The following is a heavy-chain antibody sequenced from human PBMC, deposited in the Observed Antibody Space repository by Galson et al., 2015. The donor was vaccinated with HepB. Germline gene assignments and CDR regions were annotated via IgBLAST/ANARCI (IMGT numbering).Heavy chain of an antibody. CDR2: IDRDGIRT. J-gene: IGHJ5*02. Sequence: SLRLSCAASGFSLRSYWMHWVRQGPGKGLVWVSRIDRDGIRTTYADSVKGRFTIFRDNAKNTLFLQMNSLRAEDTAVYYCAREEGGDNQPNWFDPWGQGTLVTVSS. D-gene: IGHD5-24*01. CDR3: AREEGGDNQPNWFDP. V-gene: IGHV3-74*01. CDR1: GFSLRSYW.